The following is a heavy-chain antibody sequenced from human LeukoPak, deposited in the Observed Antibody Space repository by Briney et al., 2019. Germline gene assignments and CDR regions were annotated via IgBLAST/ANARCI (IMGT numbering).Heavy chain of an antibody. Sequence: SETLSLTCTVSGYSISSGYYWGWIRQPPGKGLEWIGSIYHSGSTYYNPFLKSRVTISVDTSKNQFSLKLSSVTAADTAVYYCARDRPRAAAGTDYWGQGTLVTVSS. J-gene: IGHJ4*02. CDR1: GYSISSGYY. CDR2: IYHSGST. V-gene: IGHV4-38-2*02. CDR3: ARDRPRAAAGTDY. D-gene: IGHD6-13*01.